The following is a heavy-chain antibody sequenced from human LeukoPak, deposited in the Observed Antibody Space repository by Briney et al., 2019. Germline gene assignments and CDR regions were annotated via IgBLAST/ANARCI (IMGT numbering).Heavy chain of an antibody. V-gene: IGHV4-39*07. J-gene: IGHJ5*02. Sequence: SETLSLTCTVSGGSISSTRYYWGWIRQPPGKGLEWIGSIYYSGSTYYNPSLKSRVTISVDTSKNQFSLKLSSVTAADTAVYYCARGHYDILTADWFDPWGQGTLVTVSS. CDR1: GGSISSTRYY. CDR3: ARGHYDILTADWFDP. CDR2: IYYSGST. D-gene: IGHD3-9*01.